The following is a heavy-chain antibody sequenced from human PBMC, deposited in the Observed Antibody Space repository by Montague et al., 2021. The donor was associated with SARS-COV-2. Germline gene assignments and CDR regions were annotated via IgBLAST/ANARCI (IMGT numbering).Heavy chain of an antibody. CDR3: AGARVVVPTTRNWFDP. Sequence: SGSTYYNPSLKSRLTISVDTSKNRFSLKLSSVTAADTAIYYCAGARVVVPTTRNWFDPWGQRTLFTV. J-gene: IGHJ5*02. D-gene: IGHD2-2*01. V-gene: IGHV4-31*02. CDR2: SGST.